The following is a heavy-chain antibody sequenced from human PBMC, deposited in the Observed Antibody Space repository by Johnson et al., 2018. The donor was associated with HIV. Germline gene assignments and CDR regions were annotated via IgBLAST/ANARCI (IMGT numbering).Heavy chain of an antibody. Sequence: QVQLVESGGGLVQPGGSLIVSCEASGLTFSDYYMSWIRQAPGKGLEWVSYISSSGSSRYYADSVKGRFTITRDNVKNSLYMQMNSLRVEDTAVYFCARDYRGALDIWGQGTVVTISS. D-gene: IGHD4-11*01. CDR3: ARDYRGALDI. CDR1: GLTFSDYY. CDR2: ISSSGSSR. J-gene: IGHJ3*02. V-gene: IGHV3-11*01.